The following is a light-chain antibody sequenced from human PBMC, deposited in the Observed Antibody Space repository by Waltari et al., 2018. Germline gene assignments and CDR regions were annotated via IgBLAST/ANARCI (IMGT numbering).Light chain of an antibody. CDR3: QQYNSYFWT. CDR1: QSVLYSSDNRNY. V-gene: IGKV4-1*01. J-gene: IGKJ1*01. Sequence: EIVMTQSPDSLAVSLGERATINCKSSQSVLYSSDNRNYLAWYQQKPGQPPNLLIYWASTRESGVPDRFSGSGSGTDFTLTISSLQAEDVAVYYCQQYNSYFWTFGQGTKVEIK. CDR2: WAS.